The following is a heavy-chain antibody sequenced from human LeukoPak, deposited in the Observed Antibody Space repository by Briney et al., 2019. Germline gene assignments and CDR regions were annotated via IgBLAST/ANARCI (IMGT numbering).Heavy chain of an antibody. CDR3: ARDPPLVVPAARFPQGRWFDP. Sequence: ASVKVSCKASGYTFTSYGISLVRQAPGQGLEWMGWIGAYNGNTNYAQKLQGRVNMTTDTSTSTAYMELRSLRSDDTAVYYCARDPPLVVPAARFPQGRWFDPWGQGTLVTVSS. D-gene: IGHD2-2*01. V-gene: IGHV1-18*01. CDR2: IGAYNGNT. CDR1: GYTFTSYG. J-gene: IGHJ5*02.